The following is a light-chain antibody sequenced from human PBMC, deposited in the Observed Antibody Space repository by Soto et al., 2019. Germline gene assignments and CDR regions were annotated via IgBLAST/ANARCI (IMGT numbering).Light chain of an antibody. V-gene: IGKV3-11*01. CDR3: QQRSNWPPFT. CDR2: DAS. Sequence: EIVLSQSPATLSLSPGERATLSCRASQTVTADLAWYQQKPGQAPRLLIYDASNRATDIPGRFSGSGSGTDFTLTISSLEPEDFAVYYCQQRSNWPPFTFGQGTKLEIK. CDR1: QTVTAD. J-gene: IGKJ2*01.